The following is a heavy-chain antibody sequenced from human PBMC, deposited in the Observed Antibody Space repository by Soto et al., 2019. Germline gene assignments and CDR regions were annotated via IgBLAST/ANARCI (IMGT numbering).Heavy chain of an antibody. CDR3: ARDSGWPILNFDN. Sequence: QAGWSLRLSCAASDFDFSSYGIHWVRQAPGKGLEWVAASSYDGRETFYADSAKGRFTVSKEMSKNTAFLQMNALRHEDTAVYFCARDSGWPILNFDNWGQGTQVTVSS. CDR1: DFDFSSYG. J-gene: IGHJ4*02. V-gene: IGHV3-30*03. D-gene: IGHD3-10*01. CDR2: SSYDGRET.